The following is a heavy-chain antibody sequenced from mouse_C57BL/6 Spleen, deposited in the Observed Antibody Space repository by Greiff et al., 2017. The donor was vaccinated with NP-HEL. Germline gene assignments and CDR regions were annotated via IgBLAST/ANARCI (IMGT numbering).Heavy chain of an antibody. CDR2: IYPGSGNT. CDR1: GYTFTDYY. V-gene: IGHV1-76*01. Sequence: VQLQQSGAELVRPGASVKLSCKASGYTFTDYYITWVKQRPGQGLEWIARIYPGSGNTYYNEKFKGKATLTADKSSSTAYMQLSSLTSEDSAVYFCAIRHLIRYAMDYWGQGTSVTVAS. D-gene: IGHD1-2*01. CDR3: AIRHLIRYAMDY. J-gene: IGHJ4*01.